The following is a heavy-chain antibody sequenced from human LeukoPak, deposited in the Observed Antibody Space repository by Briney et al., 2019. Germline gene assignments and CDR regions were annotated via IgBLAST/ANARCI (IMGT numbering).Heavy chain of an antibody. D-gene: IGHD1-26*01. V-gene: IGHV3-74*01. J-gene: IGHJ4*02. CDR2: INSDGSST. Sequence: PGGSLRLSCAASGFTFSSYWMHWVRQALGKRLVWVSRINSDGSSTSYADSVKGRFTISRDNAKNTLYLQMNSLRAEDTAVYYCVYSGSYFGVYWGQGTLVTVSS. CDR3: VYSGSYFGVY. CDR1: GFTFSSYW.